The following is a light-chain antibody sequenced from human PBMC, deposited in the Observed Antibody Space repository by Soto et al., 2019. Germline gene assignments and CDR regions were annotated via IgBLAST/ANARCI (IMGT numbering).Light chain of an antibody. CDR1: RSNIGAGYD. J-gene: IGLJ1*01. V-gene: IGLV1-40*01. Sequence: QSVLTQPPSVSGAPGQRVTISCTGSRSNIGAGYDVHWYQQLPGTAPKLLIYGNNNRPSGVPDRFSGSKSGTSASLAITGLQAEDEADFYCQSYDSSLSAYVFGTGT. CDR2: GNN. CDR3: QSYDSSLSAYV.